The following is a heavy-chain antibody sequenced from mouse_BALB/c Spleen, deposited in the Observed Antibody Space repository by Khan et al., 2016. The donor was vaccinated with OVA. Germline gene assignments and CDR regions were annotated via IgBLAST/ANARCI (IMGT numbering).Heavy chain of an antibody. CDR3: ERKTYYGSSRRCIEV. D-gene: IGHD1-1*01. CDR1: GYTFTSYY. Sequence: QIQLVQSGAELVKPGASVKLSCKVSGYTFTSYYIYWVRQRFGQGLLWFVEFIPSNGGTNFNEKLKSKVTLTVDKSSSTSYMQFTSLTSEDSAAYSYERKTYYGSSRRCIEVWGEGTTVTVSS. V-gene: IGHV1-53*01. CDR2: FIPSNGGT. J-gene: IGHJ1*01.